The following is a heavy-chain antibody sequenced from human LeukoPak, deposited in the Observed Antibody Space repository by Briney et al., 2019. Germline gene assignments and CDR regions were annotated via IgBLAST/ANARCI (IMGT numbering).Heavy chain of an antibody. CDR3: ARGGEDIVATPLDY. V-gene: IGHV4-31*03. J-gene: IGHJ4*02. Sequence: SQTLSLTCTASGGSISSGGYYWSWIRQHPGKGLEWIGYIYYSGSTYYNPSLESRVTISVDTSKNQFSLKLSSVTAADTAVYYCARGGEDIVATPLDYWGQGTLVTVSS. D-gene: IGHD5-12*01. CDR1: GGSISSGGYY. CDR2: IYYSGST.